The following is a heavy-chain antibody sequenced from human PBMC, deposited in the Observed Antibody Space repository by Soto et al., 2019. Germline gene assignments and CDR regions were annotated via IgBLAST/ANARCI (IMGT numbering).Heavy chain of an antibody. CDR3: ARESEDLTSNFYY. CDR2: INQDGSVE. Sequence: GGSLRLSCSASAFTFMAYLMGWVRQAPGKGLDWVANINQDGSVEYYADSVQGRFTISRDNAKNSLYLEMNSLRAEDTAVYYCARESEDLTSNFYYWGQGTLVTVSS. CDR1: AFTFMAYL. J-gene: IGHJ4*02. V-gene: IGHV3-7*01.